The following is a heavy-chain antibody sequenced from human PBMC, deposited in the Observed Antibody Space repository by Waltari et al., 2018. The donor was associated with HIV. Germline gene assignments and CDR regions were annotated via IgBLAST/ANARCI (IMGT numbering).Heavy chain of an antibody. CDR3: TATVTTRGTFDY. CDR2: ISRSSDYI. CDR1: GFSFSRYA. V-gene: IGHV3-21*01. Sequence: EVQLVESGGGLAKPGGSWRLPCAASGFSFSRYAMNWVRQAPGKGLEWIAYISRSSDYIYYADSIKGRFTISRDNAKNSVFLHMDNLRDVDTAVYYCTATVTTRGTFDYWGQGTAVPVS. D-gene: IGHD4-17*01. J-gene: IGHJ4*02.